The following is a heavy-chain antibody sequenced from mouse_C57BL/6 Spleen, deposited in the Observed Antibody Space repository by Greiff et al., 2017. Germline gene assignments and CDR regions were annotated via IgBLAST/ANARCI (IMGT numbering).Heavy chain of an antibody. D-gene: IGHD2-4*01. J-gene: IGHJ4*01. CDR2: IDPSDSYT. CDR1: GYTFTSYW. Sequence: QVQLQQPGAELVRPGTSVKLSCKASGYTFTSYWMHWVKQRPGQGLEWIGVIDPSDSYTNYNQKFKGKATLTVDTSSSTAYMQLSSLTSEDSAVYYCARSRDYDEEGAMDYWGQGTSVTVSS. CDR3: ARSRDYDEEGAMDY. V-gene: IGHV1-59*01.